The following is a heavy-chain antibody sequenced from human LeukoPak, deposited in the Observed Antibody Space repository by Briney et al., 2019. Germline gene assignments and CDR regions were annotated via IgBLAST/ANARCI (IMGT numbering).Heavy chain of an antibody. J-gene: IGHJ5*02. CDR1: GFTFSGYW. CDR3: VRGAVGTGVWFDP. D-gene: IGHD1-26*01. CDR2: INIDGATT. Sequence: PGGSLRLSCAASGFTFSGYWMYWVRQAPGKGLEWVSRINIDGATTNYADSVKGRFTISRDNAKNTLHLQMNSLRADDTAVYYCVRGAVGTGVWFDPWGQGTLVTVSS. V-gene: IGHV3-74*01.